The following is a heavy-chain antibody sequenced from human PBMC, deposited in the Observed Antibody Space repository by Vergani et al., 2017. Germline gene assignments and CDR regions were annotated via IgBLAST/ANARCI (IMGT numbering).Heavy chain of an antibody. CDR1: GGSITSSSYY. CDR2: TYYSGST. V-gene: IGHV4-39*07. D-gene: IGHD6-19*01. J-gene: IGHJ5*02. Sequence: QLHLQESGPGLVKPSETLSLTCTVSGGSITSSSYYWGWIRQPPGKGLEWIGYTYYSGSTYYNPSLKSRVTISVDTSKNQFSLTLTSVTAADTAVYYCASDTHSGQRADRWGQGILVTVSS. CDR3: ASDTHSGQRADR.